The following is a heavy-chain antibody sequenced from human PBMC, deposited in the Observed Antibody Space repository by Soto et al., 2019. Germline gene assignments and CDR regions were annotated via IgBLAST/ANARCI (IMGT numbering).Heavy chain of an antibody. CDR2: INAGTGNT. J-gene: IGHJ6*02. CDR1: GYPFTSHA. V-gene: IGHV1-3*01. Sequence: SVQVSCAAPGYPFTSHAMHWGRQAPGQRPAWLGWINAGTGNTRYSQKFEVRVTISMDTSANTSYMEMNSLTSEDTAVYYCARWREHRSDYDYGMDVRG. CDR3: ARWREHRSDYDYGMDV. D-gene: IGHD3-3*01.